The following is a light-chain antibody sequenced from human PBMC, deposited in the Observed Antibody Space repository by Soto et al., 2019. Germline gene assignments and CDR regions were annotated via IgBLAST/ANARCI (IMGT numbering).Light chain of an antibody. CDR3: QVWDSSSDPVV. V-gene: IGLV3-21*04. CDR2: YDS. CDR1: NNGSKS. Sequence: SYELTQPPSVSVAPGKTARITCGGNNNGSKSVHWYQQKPGQAPVLVIYYDSDRPSAIPERFSGSNSGNTATLTISRVEAGDEADYYCQVWDSSSDPVVFGGGTKLTVL. J-gene: IGLJ2*01.